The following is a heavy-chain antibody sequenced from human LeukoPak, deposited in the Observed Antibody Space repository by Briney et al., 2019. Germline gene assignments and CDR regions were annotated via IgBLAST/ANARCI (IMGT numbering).Heavy chain of an antibody. Sequence: PSETLSLTCTVSGGSISSSSHWWGWIRQPPGKGLDWIGSIYYSGSPSYSPSLKSQVTISVDTSKNQLSLKLSSVTAADTAVYYCARPSSSGNYYYWGQGTLVTVSS. CDR2: IYYSGSP. CDR3: ARPSSSGNYYY. CDR1: GGSISSSSHW. D-gene: IGHD1-26*01. J-gene: IGHJ4*02. V-gene: IGHV4-39*01.